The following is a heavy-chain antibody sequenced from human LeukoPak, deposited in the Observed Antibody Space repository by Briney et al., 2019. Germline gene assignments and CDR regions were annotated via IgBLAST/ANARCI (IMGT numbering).Heavy chain of an antibody. CDR3: ARVDRSSWSKTNFDY. CDR2: ISYDGSNK. V-gene: IGHV3-30-3*01. Sequence: LSLTCTVSGYSISSGYYWGWIRQPPGKGLEWLTFISYDGSNKFYADSVKGRFTISRDNSKNTLYLQMDSLRVEDTAVYYCARVDRSSWSKTNFDYWGQGTLVTVSS. CDR1: GYSISSGY. J-gene: IGHJ4*02. D-gene: IGHD6-13*01.